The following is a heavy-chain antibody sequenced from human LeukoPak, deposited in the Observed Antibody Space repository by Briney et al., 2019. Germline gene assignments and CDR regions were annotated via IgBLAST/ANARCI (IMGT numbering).Heavy chain of an antibody. CDR2: IYYSGST. Sequence: SETLSLTYTVSGGSISSGDYYWSWIRQPPGKGLEWIGYIYYSGSTYYNPSLKSRVTISVDTSKNQFSLKLSSVTAADTAVYYCATRYDSSGYDFDYWGQGTLVTVSS. CDR3: ATRYDSSGYDFDY. V-gene: IGHV4-30-4*01. D-gene: IGHD3-22*01. CDR1: GGSISSGDYY. J-gene: IGHJ4*02.